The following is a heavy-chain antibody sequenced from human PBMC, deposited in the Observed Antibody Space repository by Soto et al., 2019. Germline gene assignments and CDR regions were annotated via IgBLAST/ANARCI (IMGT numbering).Heavy chain of an antibody. D-gene: IGHD2-15*01. Sequence: GASVKVSCKASGGTFSSYTISWVRQAPGQGLEWMGRIIPILGIANYAQKFQGRVTITADKSTSTAYMELSSLRSEDTAVYYCARDPHCSGGSCYSEAALSGKVDPWGQGTLVTVSS. V-gene: IGHV1-69*04. CDR2: IIPILGIA. J-gene: IGHJ5*02. CDR3: ARDPHCSGGSCYSEAALSGKVDP. CDR1: GGTFSSYT.